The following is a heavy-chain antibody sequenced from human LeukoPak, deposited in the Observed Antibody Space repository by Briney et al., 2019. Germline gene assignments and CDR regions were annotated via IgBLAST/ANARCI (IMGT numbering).Heavy chain of an antibody. Sequence: PSETLSLTCAVYGGSFSGYYWSWIRQPPGKGLEWIGYIYYSGSTNYNPSLKSRVTISVDTSKNQFSLKLSSVTAADTAVYYCASGYSNYGGIFDYWGQGTLVTVSS. CDR2: IYYSGST. V-gene: IGHV4-59*01. J-gene: IGHJ4*02. D-gene: IGHD4-11*01. CDR3: ASGYSNYGGIFDY. CDR1: GGSFSGYY.